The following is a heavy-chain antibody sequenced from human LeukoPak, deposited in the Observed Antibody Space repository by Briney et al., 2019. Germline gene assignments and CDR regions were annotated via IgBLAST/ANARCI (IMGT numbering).Heavy chain of an antibody. CDR2: ISWNSGSI. CDR1: GFTFDDYA. J-gene: IGHJ3*02. Sequence: GRSLRPSCAASGFTFDDYAMHWVRQAPGKGLEWVSGISWNSGSIGYADSVKGRFTISRDNAKNSLYLQMNSLRAEDTALYYCAKGFVVVTAIRKDAFDIWGQGTMVTVSS. D-gene: IGHD2-21*02. V-gene: IGHV3-9*01. CDR3: AKGFVVVTAIRKDAFDI.